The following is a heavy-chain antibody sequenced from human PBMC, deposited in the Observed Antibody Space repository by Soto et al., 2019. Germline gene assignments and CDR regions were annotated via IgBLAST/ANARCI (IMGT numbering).Heavy chain of an antibody. Sequence: GGSLRLSCAASGFTFSSYSMNWVRQAPGKGLEWVSYISSSSTIYYADSVKGRFTISRDNAKNSLYLQMNSLRDEDTAVYYCARDPGVYSNYLRGYYYGMDVWGQGTTVTVSS. CDR1: GFTFSSYS. J-gene: IGHJ6*02. CDR2: ISSSSTI. D-gene: IGHD4-4*01. V-gene: IGHV3-48*02. CDR3: ARDPGVYSNYLRGYYYGMDV.